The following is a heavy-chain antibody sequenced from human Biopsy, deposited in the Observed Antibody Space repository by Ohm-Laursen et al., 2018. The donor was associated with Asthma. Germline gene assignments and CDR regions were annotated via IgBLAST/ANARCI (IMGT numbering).Heavy chain of an antibody. CDR1: GYSLTDLS. J-gene: IGHJ4*02. V-gene: IGHV1-24*01. CDR2: HDHEEGGT. CDR3: ASDFPKDYVRYNFQF. Sequence: SVKVSCKISGYSLTDLSMHWVRQAPGQGLEWMGGHDHEEGGTVNARRFRGRVTMTEDTSTDTAYMELSSLSSDDTAMYYCASDFPKDYVRYNFQFWGQGTLVTVSS. D-gene: IGHD4-17*01.